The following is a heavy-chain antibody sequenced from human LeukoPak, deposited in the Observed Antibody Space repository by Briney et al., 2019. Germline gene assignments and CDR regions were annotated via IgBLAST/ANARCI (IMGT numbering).Heavy chain of an antibody. V-gene: IGHV4-30-2*01. CDR3: ARGAYYYDSSGYFDI. D-gene: IGHD3-22*01. Sequence: SQTLSPTCAVSGGSISSGGYSWSWIRQPPGTGLEWIGYIYHSGSTYYNPSLKSRVTISVDRSKNQFSLKLSSVTAADTAVYYCARGAYYYDSSGYFDIWGQGTMVTVSS. CDR2: IYHSGST. CDR1: GGSISSGGYS. J-gene: IGHJ3*02.